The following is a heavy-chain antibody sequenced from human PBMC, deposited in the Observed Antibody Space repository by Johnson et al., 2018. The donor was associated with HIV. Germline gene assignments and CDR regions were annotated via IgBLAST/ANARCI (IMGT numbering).Heavy chain of an antibody. CDR3: AKDGAFDI. J-gene: IGHJ3*02. CDR2: ISYDGSDK. CDR1: GFTFSSYG. Sequence: QVHLVESGGGVVQHGRSLRLSCAASGFTFSSYGMHWVRQAPAKGLEWVAFISYDGSDKYYADSVKGRLTISRDSSKNTLYLEMNSLRADDTAVYYCAKDGAFDIWGQGTLVTVSS. V-gene: IGHV3-30*18.